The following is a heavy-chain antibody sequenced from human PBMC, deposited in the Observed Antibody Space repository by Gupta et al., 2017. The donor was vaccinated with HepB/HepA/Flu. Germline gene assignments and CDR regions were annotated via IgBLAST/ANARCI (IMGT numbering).Heavy chain of an antibody. Sequence: EVQLVESVGTLVQPGGSLSFSGASSNCTVKNYEVNWGRQVPGRGLEWVSNMSSSGSHTQYADSVKGRFTISRDNTKNSVFLQMSDLRVDDTATYYCASMRCESTFGAWGTGTLVTVSS. D-gene: IGHD3-10*01. V-gene: IGHV3-48*03. CDR3: ASMRCESTFGA. J-gene: IGHJ5*02. CDR2: MSSSGSHT. CDR1: NCTVKNYE.